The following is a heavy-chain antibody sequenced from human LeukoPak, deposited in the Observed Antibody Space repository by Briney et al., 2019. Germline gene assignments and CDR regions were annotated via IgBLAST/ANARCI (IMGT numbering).Heavy chain of an antibody. CDR2: IYHSGST. D-gene: IGHD3-10*01. CDR1: GYSISSGYY. V-gene: IGHV4-38-2*01. CDR3: ARGSRFGEISLDY. J-gene: IGHJ4*02. Sequence: SETLSLTCAVSGYSISSGYYWGWIRQPPGKGLEWIGSIYHSGSTYYNPSLKSRVTISVDTSKNQFSLKLSSVTAADTAVYYCARGSRFGEISLDYWGQGTLVTVSS.